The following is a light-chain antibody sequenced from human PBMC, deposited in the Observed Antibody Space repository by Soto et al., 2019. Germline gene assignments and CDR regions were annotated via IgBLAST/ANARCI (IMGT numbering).Light chain of an antibody. CDR2: DVS. V-gene: IGLV2-14*01. Sequence: QSALTQPASVSGSPGQSITISCTGSSSDVGGYNYVSWHQQHPGKAPKLMIYDVSNRPSGVSNRFSGSKSGNTASLTISGLQAEDEADYYCSSYTSSSTLVFGGGTMVTVL. CDR1: SSDVGGYNY. CDR3: SSYTSSSTLV. J-gene: IGLJ2*01.